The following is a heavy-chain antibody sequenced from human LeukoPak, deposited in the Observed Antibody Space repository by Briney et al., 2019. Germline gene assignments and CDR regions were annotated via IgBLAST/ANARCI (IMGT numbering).Heavy chain of an antibody. CDR2: INPNSGGT. Sequence: APLKVSCKASGYTFTGYYLHWVRQAPGQGLEWMGWINPNSGGTNYAQKFQGRVTMTRDTSISTAYMELSRLRSDDTAVYYCARDPRPQQHPFDYWGQGTLVTVSS. J-gene: IGHJ4*02. V-gene: IGHV1-2*02. D-gene: IGHD6-13*01. CDR3: ARDPRPQQHPFDY. CDR1: GYTFTGYY.